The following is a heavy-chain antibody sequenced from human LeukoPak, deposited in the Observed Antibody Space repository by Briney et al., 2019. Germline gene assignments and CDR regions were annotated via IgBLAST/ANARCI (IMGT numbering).Heavy chain of an antibody. Sequence: PGGSLRLSCAASGFTFCSYAMHCVRQAPGKRLEWVAVISYDGSNKYYADSVKGRFTISRDNSKNTLYLQMNSLRAEDTAVYYCARGAYCSSTSCYRPSDYWGQGTLVTVSS. V-gene: IGHV3-30*01. CDR3: ARGAYCSSTSCYRPSDY. D-gene: IGHD2-2*02. J-gene: IGHJ4*02. CDR1: GFTFCSYA. CDR2: ISYDGSNK.